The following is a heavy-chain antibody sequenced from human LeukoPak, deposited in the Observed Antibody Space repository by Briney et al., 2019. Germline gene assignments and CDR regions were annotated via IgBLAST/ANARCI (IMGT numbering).Heavy chain of an antibody. CDR2: VNLQGST. Sequence: SWTLSLTCGVSGGSITQTNYWTWVRQPPGKGLEWIGEVNLQGSTNYNPSLMGRVAISVDKSENHVSLQLTSVTAADTAVYYCARGPNGGPCSGGSCYPRRDWFDPWGQGTLVTVSP. J-gene: IGHJ5*02. V-gene: IGHV4-4*02. CDR3: ARGPNGGPCSGGSCYPRRDWFDP. CDR1: GGSITQTNY. D-gene: IGHD2-15*01.